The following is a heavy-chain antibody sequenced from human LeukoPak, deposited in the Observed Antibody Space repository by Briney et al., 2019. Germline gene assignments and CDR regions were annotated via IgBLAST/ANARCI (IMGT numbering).Heavy chain of an antibody. CDR3: ARHYCSGGSCYFDY. D-gene: IGHD2-15*01. CDR1: GFTFSSYG. CDR2: IWYDGSNK. Sequence: PGRSLRLSCAPSGFTFSSYGMHWVRQAPGKGLEWVAVIWYDGSNKYYADSVKGRFTISRDNSKNTLYLQMNSLRAEDTAVYYCARHYCSGGSCYFDYWGQGTLVTVSS. J-gene: IGHJ4*02. V-gene: IGHV3-33*01.